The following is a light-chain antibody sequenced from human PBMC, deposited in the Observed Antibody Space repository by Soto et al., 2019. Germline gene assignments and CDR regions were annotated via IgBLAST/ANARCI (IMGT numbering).Light chain of an antibody. J-gene: IGLJ2*01. CDR3: CSYAGSSTVV. Sequence: QSVLTQPASVSGSPGQSITISCTGTSSDVGSHNLVSWYQQDPGKAPKLMIYDVSKRPSGVSNRFSGSKSGNTASLTISGLQAEDEADYYCCSYAGSSTVVFGGGTTLTVL. V-gene: IGLV2-23*02. CDR1: SSDVGSHNL. CDR2: DVS.